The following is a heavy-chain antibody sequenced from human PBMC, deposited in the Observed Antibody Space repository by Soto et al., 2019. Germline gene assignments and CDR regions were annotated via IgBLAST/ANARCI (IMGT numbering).Heavy chain of an antibody. Sequence: GGSLRLSCAASGFTFSSYAMHWVRQAPGKGLEWVAVISYDGSNKYYADSVKGRFTISRDNSKNTLYLQMNSLRAEDTAVYYCASTLTTPDDYWGQGTLVTVSS. CDR2: ISYDGSNK. CDR1: GFTFSSYA. D-gene: IGHD4-4*01. J-gene: IGHJ4*02. V-gene: IGHV3-30-3*01. CDR3: ASTLTTPDDY.